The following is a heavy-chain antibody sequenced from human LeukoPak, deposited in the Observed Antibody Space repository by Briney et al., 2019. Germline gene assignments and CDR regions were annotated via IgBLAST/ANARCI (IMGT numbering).Heavy chain of an antibody. Sequence: GRSLRLSCAASGITLSSYGMHWVRQAPGKGLEWVPVIWYDGSNKYYTDSVKGRFTISRDNSKNTLYLQMNSLRAEDTAVYYCARERFLEWLTNYYYYGMDVWGQGTTVTVSS. D-gene: IGHD3-3*01. J-gene: IGHJ6*02. CDR3: ARERFLEWLTNYYYYGMDV. CDR1: GITLSSYG. CDR2: IWYDGSNK. V-gene: IGHV3-33*01.